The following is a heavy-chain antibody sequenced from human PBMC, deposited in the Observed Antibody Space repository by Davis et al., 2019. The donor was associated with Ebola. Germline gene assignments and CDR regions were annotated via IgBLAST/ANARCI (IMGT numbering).Heavy chain of an antibody. V-gene: IGHV3-23*01. D-gene: IGHD4-23*01. CDR3: AKQPTVVTRALLDY. CDR1: GFTFSSYA. CDR2: ISGSGGST. Sequence: GESLKISCAASGFTFSSYAMSWVRQAPGKGLEWVSAISGSGGSTHYADSVKGRFTISRDNSKNTLYLQMNSLRAEDTAVYYCAKQPTVVTRALLDYWGQGTLVTVSS. J-gene: IGHJ4*02.